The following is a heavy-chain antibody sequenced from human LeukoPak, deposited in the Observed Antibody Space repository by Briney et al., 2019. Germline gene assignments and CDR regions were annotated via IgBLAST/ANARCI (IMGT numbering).Heavy chain of an antibody. V-gene: IGHV3-23*01. Sequence: PGGSLRLSCAASGFTFSSYAMSWVRQAPGKGLEWVSAISGSGGTTYYADSVKGRFTISRDNSKNTLYLQVNSLRAEDTAVYYCAKDHLAAAGSDYWGQGTLVTVSS. CDR2: ISGSGGTT. CDR1: GFTFSSYA. D-gene: IGHD6-13*01. CDR3: AKDHLAAAGSDY. J-gene: IGHJ4*02.